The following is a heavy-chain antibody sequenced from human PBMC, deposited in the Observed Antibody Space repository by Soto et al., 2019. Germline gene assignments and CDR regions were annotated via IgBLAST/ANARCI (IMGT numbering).Heavy chain of an antibody. D-gene: IGHD3-10*01. CDR3: ARGFAYYYGSGSYYKRPGWFDP. J-gene: IGHJ5*02. CDR1: GWSFCGYY. Sequence: PSGTLSLTCAFCGWSFCGYYWSWIRQPPGKGLEWIGEINHSGSTNYNPSLKSRVTISVDTSKNQFSLKLSSVTAADTAVYYCARGFAYYYGSGSYYKRPGWFDPWGQGTLVT. V-gene: IGHV4-34*01. CDR2: INHSGST.